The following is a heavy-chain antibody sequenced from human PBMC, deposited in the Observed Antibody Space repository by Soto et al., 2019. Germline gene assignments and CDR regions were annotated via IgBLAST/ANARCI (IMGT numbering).Heavy chain of an antibody. J-gene: IGHJ5*02. D-gene: IGHD2-2*01. CDR1: GYTFTSYV. CDR3: ARHCVPAASEWFDA. V-gene: IGHV1-18*01. Sequence: QVQLVQSGAEVKKPGASVKVSCKASGYTFTSYVISWVRQAPGQGLEWMGWISAYNGNTNYAQKLQGRVSMTTDTSTSTADRERRSLRANDTSVYYCARHCVPAASEWFDAWGQGTMVTVCS. CDR2: ISAYNGNT.